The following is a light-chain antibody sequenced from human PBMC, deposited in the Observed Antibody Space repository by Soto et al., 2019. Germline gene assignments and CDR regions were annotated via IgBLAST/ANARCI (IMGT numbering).Light chain of an antibody. J-gene: IGKJ2*01. CDR1: QSVSSSY. CDR2: GAS. Sequence: PGERATLSCRASQSVSSSYLAWYQQKPGQAPRLLIYGASSRATGIPDRFSGSGSGTDFTLTISRLEPEDFAVYYCQQYGSSPPYTFGQGTKLEIK. CDR3: QQYGSSPPYT. V-gene: IGKV3-20*01.